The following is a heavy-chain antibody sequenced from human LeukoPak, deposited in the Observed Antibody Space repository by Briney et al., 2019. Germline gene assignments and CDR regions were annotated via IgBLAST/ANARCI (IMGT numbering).Heavy chain of an antibody. J-gene: IGHJ4*02. D-gene: IGHD3-22*01. CDR3: ARQWLVPQYYFDY. Sequence: ASVKVSCKASGGTFISYAISWVRQAPGQGLEWMGGIIPIFGTANYAQKFQGRVTITADESTSTAYMELSSLRSEDTAVYYCARQWLVPQYYFDYWGQGTLVTVSS. V-gene: IGHV1-69*13. CDR2: IIPIFGTA. CDR1: GGTFISYA.